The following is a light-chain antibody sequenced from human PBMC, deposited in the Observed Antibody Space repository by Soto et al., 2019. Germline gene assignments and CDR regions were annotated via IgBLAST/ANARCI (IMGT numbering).Light chain of an antibody. Sequence: EIVLTQSPGTLSLSPGERATLSCRASQSVSSSYLAWYQQKPGQAPRLLIYGTSNRATGIPDRFSGSGSGTDFTLTISRLESEDFAVYYCQQYGKSPWTFGQGTKVEIK. V-gene: IGKV3-20*01. CDR2: GTS. CDR3: QQYGKSPWT. J-gene: IGKJ1*01. CDR1: QSVSSSY.